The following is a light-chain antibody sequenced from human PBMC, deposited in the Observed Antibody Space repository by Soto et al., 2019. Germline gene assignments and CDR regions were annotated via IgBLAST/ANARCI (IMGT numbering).Light chain of an antibody. Sequence: EIVLTQSPGTLSLSPGERGTLSCRASQSVSSSYLAWYQQKPGQAPRLLIYGASNMATGIPDRFSGSGSGTDVTLTISRLEPEDFAVYYCQQYNTSPGTFGKGTKVEIK. CDR1: QSVSSSY. J-gene: IGKJ1*01. CDR2: GAS. CDR3: QQYNTSPGT. V-gene: IGKV3-20*01.